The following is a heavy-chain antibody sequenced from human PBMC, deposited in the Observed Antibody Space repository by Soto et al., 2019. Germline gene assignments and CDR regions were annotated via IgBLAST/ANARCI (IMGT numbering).Heavy chain of an antibody. CDR3: ARDLDSSGWYVFDY. CDR2: INPNSGGT. Sequence: GASVKVSCKASGYTFTGYYMHWVRQAPGQGLEWMGWINPNSGGTNYAQKFQGRVTMTRDTSISTAYMELSRLRSDDTAVYYGARDLDSSGWYVFDYWGRGTLVTVSS. J-gene: IGHJ4*02. CDR1: GYTFTGYY. D-gene: IGHD6-19*01. V-gene: IGHV1-2*02.